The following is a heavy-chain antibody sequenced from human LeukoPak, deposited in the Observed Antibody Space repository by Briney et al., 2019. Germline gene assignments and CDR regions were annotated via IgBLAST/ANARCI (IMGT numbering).Heavy chain of an antibody. CDR1: GFNLGSYA. J-gene: IGHJ4*02. CDR3: ARGNILTGYYLFDY. V-gene: IGHV3-23*01. D-gene: IGHD3-9*01. Sequence: GGSLRLSCAASGFNLGSYAMSWVRQAPGKGLQWVSSISGLDGTTFYAVSVKGRFTISRDNAKNTLYLQMNSLRAEDKAVYYCARGNILTGYYLFDYWGQGSLVTVSS. CDR2: ISGLDGTT.